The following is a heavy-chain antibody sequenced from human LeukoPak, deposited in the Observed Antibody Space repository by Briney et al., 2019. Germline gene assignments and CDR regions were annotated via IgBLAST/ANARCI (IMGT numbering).Heavy chain of an antibody. Sequence: GGTLRLSCAASGFTFRNYGMNWVRQAPGKGREWVSGISGRGASKYYADSVKGRFTISRDNSKNTLYLQMNSLRAEDTAVYYCAKGVVVAPDVTPFDYWGQGTLVTVSS. CDR3: AKGVVVAPDVTPFDY. J-gene: IGHJ4*02. D-gene: IGHD2-2*01. CDR2: ISGRGASK. CDR1: GFTFRNYG. V-gene: IGHV3-23*01.